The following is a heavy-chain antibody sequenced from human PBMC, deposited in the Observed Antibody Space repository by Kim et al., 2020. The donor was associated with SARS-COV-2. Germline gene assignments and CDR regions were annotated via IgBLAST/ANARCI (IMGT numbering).Heavy chain of an antibody. V-gene: IGHV1-8*01. J-gene: IGHJ6*02. CDR3: ARLSTVTYYYYYYYGMDV. CDR2: MNPNSGNT. CDR1: GYTFTSYD. D-gene: IGHD4-17*01. Sequence: ASVKVSCKASGYTFTSYDINWVRQATGQGLEWMGWMNPNSGNTGYAQKFQGRVTMTRNTSISTAYMELSSLRSEDTAVYYCARLSTVTYYYYYYYGMDVWGQGTTVTVSS.